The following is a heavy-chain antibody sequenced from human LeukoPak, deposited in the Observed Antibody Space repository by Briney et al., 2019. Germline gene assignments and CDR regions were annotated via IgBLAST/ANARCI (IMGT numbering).Heavy chain of an antibody. CDR3: ARRGRWLQLRSYFDY. Sequence: SETLSLTCAVYGGSFSGYYWSWIRQPPGKGLEWIGEINHSGSTNYNPSLKSRVTISVDTSKNQFSLKLSPVTAADTAVYYCARRGRWLQLRSYFDYWGQGTLVTVSS. CDR2: INHSGST. D-gene: IGHD5-24*01. J-gene: IGHJ4*02. CDR1: GGSFSGYY. V-gene: IGHV4-34*01.